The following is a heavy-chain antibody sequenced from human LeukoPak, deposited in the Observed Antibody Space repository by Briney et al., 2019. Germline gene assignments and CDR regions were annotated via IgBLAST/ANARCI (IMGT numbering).Heavy chain of an antibody. CDR3: AVDGGNGAFDY. CDR2: IYYSGSP. Sequence: SETLSLTCTVSGGSISSSYWSWIRQPPGKGLEWIGYIYYSGSPNYNPSLKSRVTISVDTSKNQFSLKLTSVTAADTAVYYCAVDGGNGAFDYWGQGNLVTVSS. V-gene: IGHV4-59*01. J-gene: IGHJ4*02. CDR1: GGSISSSY. D-gene: IGHD4-23*01.